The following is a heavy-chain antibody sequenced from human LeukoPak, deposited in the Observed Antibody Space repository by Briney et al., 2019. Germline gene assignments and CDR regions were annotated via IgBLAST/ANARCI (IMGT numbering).Heavy chain of an antibody. CDR1: GGSISSSSYY. Sequence: SETLSLTCTVSGGSISSSSYYWGWIRQPPGKGLEWIGSIYYSGSTYYNPSLKSRVTISVDTSKNQFSLKLSSVTAADTAVYYCARHRVSSSRHFDYWGQGTLVTVSS. CDR3: ARHRVSSSRHFDY. D-gene: IGHD6-13*01. CDR2: IYYSGST. J-gene: IGHJ4*02. V-gene: IGHV4-39*01.